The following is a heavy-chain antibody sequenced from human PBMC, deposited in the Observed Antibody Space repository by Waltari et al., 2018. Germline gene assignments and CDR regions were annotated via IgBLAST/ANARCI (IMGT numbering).Heavy chain of an antibody. CDR2: IYHDGST. CDR3: ARAPFGGYDYVGGTYRYFYYYMDV. Sequence: QVRLQQWGTGLLKPSETLSLTCAVYGESFSGLYWSWIRQPPGKGLEWIGEIYHDGSTNYNPARKGRVTMSVDTSKNQFSLNLRSVTAADTAVYYCARAPFGGYDYVGGTYRYFYYYMDVWGKGTTVAVSS. V-gene: IGHV4-34*01. CDR1: GESFSGLY. J-gene: IGHJ6*03. D-gene: IGHD3-16*02.